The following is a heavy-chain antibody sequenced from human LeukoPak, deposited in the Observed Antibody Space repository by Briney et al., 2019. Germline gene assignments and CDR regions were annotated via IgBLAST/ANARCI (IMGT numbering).Heavy chain of an antibody. Sequence: SETLSLTCAVYGGSFSGYYWSWIRQPPGKGLEWIGEINHSGSTNYNPSLKSRVTISVDTSKNQFSLKLSSVAAADTAVYYCARGVVPAARLDYWGQGTLVTVSS. CDR1: GGSFSGYY. D-gene: IGHD2-2*01. CDR2: INHSGST. CDR3: ARGVVPAARLDY. V-gene: IGHV4-34*01. J-gene: IGHJ4*02.